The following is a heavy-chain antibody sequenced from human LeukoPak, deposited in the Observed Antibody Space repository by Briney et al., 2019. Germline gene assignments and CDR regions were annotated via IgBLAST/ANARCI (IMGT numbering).Heavy chain of an antibody. D-gene: IGHD4-23*01. CDR3: VRHAPDYRGLDY. Sequence: RHGESLKISCKASGYTFTRYWIGWVRQMPGKGLEWMGNIYPGDSDIRYSPSFQGQVTISADKSITTAYLQWSSLKASDTAMYFCVRHAPDYRGLDYWGQGALVTVSS. CDR1: GYTFTRYW. CDR2: IYPGDSDI. J-gene: IGHJ4*02. V-gene: IGHV5-51*01.